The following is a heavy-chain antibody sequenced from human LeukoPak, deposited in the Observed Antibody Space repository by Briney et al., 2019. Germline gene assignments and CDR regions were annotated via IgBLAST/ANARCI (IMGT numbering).Heavy chain of an antibody. Sequence: GSLRLSCAASGFTISSYGMHWVRQAPGKGLEWVAVISYDGSNKYYADSVKGRFTISRHNSKNALYLQMNSLRAEDTALYYCARYRYCSGGSCYSPFDYWGQGTLVTVSS. CDR3: ARYRYCSGGSCYSPFDY. D-gene: IGHD2-15*01. J-gene: IGHJ4*02. CDR2: ISYDGSNK. V-gene: IGHV3-30*03. CDR1: GFTISSYG.